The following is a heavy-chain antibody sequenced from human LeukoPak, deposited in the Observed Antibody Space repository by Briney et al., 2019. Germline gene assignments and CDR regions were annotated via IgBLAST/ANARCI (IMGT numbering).Heavy chain of an antibody. Sequence: PGESLKISCKGFGYSFTSYWIGWVRQMPGKGLEWMGIIYPGDSDTRYSPSFQGQVTISADKSISTAYLQWSSLKASDTAMYYCARLSGLLWFGESLTFDYWGQGTLVTVSS. V-gene: IGHV5-51*01. J-gene: IGHJ4*02. CDR3: ARLSGLLWFGESLTFDY. CDR2: IYPGDSDT. D-gene: IGHD3-10*01. CDR1: GYSFTSYW.